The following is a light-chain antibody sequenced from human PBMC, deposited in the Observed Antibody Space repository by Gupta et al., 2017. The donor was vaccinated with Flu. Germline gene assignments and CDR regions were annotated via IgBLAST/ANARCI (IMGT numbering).Light chain of an antibody. Sequence: SYVLTQPPSVSVAPGQTARITCGGNNIGSKSVHWYKQKPGQAPVLVVDDDSDRPSGIPERGSSSNTATTVTLNIGRVGDEDEYYCQGRVWDSGRANSVFGGGTKLTVL. CDR2: DDS. CDR1: NIGSKS. J-gene: IGLJ2*01. CDR3: RVWDSGRANSV. V-gene: IGLV3-21*02.